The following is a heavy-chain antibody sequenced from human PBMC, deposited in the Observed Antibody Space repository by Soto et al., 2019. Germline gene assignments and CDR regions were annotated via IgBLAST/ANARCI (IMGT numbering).Heavy chain of an antibody. Sequence: SVKVSCKASGGTFSSYAISWVRQAPGQGLEWMGGIIPIFGIANYAQKFQGRVTITADKSTSTAYMELSSLRSEDTAVYYCASDSSGWPAFYYWGQGTLVTVSS. CDR2: IIPIFGIA. CDR3: ASDSSGWPAFYY. D-gene: IGHD6-19*01. V-gene: IGHV1-69*10. CDR1: GGTFSSYA. J-gene: IGHJ4*02.